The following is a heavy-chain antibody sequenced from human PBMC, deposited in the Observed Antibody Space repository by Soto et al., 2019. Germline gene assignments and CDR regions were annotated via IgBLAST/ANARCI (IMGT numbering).Heavy chain of an antibody. CDR1: GGSISSYY. J-gene: IGHJ5*02. Sequence: PSETLSLTCTVSGGSISSYYWSCIRQPAWKGLEWIGHIYTSGSTNYNPSLKSRVTMSVDTSKNQFSLKLSSVTAADTAVYYCARWGVYSSSWYDNWFDPWGQGTPVTVSS. V-gene: IGHV4-4*07. CDR3: ARWGVYSSSWYDNWFDP. CDR2: IYTSGST. D-gene: IGHD6-13*01.